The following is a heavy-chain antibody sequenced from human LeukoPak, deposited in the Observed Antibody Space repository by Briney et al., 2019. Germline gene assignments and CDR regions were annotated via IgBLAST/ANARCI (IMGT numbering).Heavy chain of an antibody. CDR3: ARATKGADWYFDP. J-gene: IGHJ2*01. D-gene: IGHD1-26*01. Sequence: ASVKVSCKASGYTFTDYYMDWVRQAPGQGLEWMGWVIPNSGGTNYAQKFQGRVTMTRDTSISTVYMELSRLRSDDTAVYYCARATKGADWYFDPWGRGTLVTVSS. V-gene: IGHV1-2*02. CDR1: GYTFTDYY. CDR2: VIPNSGGT.